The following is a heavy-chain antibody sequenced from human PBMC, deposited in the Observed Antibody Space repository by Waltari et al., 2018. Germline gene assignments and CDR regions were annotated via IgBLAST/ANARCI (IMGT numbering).Heavy chain of an antibody. CDR3: AAQDYGVGRDV. V-gene: IGHV1-69*05. CDR1: GGTFSSYA. Sequence: QVQLVQSGAEVKKPGSSVKVSCKVSGGTFSSYAISWVRQAPGQGLEWMGGIIPIFGTANYAQKFQGRVTITTDESTSTAYMELSSLRSEDTAVYYCAAQDYGVGRDVWGQGTTVTVSS. CDR2: IIPIFGTA. D-gene: IGHD4-17*01. J-gene: IGHJ6*02.